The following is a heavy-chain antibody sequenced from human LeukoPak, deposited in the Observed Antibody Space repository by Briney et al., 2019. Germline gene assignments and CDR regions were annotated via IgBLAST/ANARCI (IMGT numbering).Heavy chain of an antibody. V-gene: IGHV3-21*01. CDR3: ARASSSWYYFDY. J-gene: IGHJ4*02. Sequence: PGGSLRLSCAASGFTFSSYSMNWVRQAPGKGLEWVSFISTSSSYIYYADSVKGRFTVSRDNAKNSLYLQVNSLRAEDTAVYYCARASSSWYYFDYWGQGTLVTVSS. CDR2: ISTSSSYI. CDR1: GFTFSSYS. D-gene: IGHD6-13*01.